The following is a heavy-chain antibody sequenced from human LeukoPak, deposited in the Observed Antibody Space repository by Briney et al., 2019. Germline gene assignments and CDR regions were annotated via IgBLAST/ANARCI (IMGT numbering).Heavy chain of an antibody. D-gene: IGHD3-10*01. CDR1: GGSINSYY. V-gene: IGHV4-59*12. J-gene: IGHJ6*03. CDR3: ARLTKNDSGSFRFGKKKRGYMDV. CDR2: IYYSGST. Sequence: SETLSLTCTVSGGSINSYYWSWIRQPPGKGLEWIGYIYYSGSTNYNPSLKGRVTISVDTSKNQFSLKLSSVTAADTAVYYCARLTKNDSGSFRFGKKKRGYMDVWGKGTTVTISS.